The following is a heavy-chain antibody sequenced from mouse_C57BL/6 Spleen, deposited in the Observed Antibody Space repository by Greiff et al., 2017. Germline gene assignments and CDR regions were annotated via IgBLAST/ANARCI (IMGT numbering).Heavy chain of an antibody. V-gene: IGHV1-50*01. CDR3: ASPPGDYGSPYWYFDV. Sequence: QVQLKQPGAELVKPGASVKLSCKASGYTFTSYWMQWVKQRPGQGLEWIGEIDPSDSDTNYNQKFKGKATLTVDTSSSTAYMQPSRLTSEDSAVYYGASPPGDYGSPYWYFDVWGTGTTVTVSS. D-gene: IGHD1-1*01. J-gene: IGHJ1*03. CDR1: GYTFTSYW. CDR2: IDPSDSDT.